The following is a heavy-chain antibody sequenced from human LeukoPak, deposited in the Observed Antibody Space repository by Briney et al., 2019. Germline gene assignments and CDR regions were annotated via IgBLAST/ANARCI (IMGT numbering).Heavy chain of an antibody. CDR1: GGSITGYY. D-gene: IGHD3-22*01. CDR2: VYSSGVG. V-gene: IGHV4-4*07. Sequence: SETLSLTCTVSGGSITGYYWNWIRQPAGQGLEWLGRVYSSGVGNYNPSLTSRVTMSVDTSKNQFSLKLTSLTAADTAVYYCAREEFLHEIDSSGYFVYWSQGTLVTGSS. CDR3: AREEFLHEIDSSGYFVY. J-gene: IGHJ4*02.